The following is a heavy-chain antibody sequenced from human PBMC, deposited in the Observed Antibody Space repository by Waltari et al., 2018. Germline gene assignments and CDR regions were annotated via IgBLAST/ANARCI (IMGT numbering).Heavy chain of an antibody. V-gene: IGHV1-69*01. CDR1: GVTFSSYA. CDR2: IIPIFGTA. Sequence: QVQLVQSGAEGKKPGSSVKVSCKASGVTFSSYATSWVGRATGQGLEWMGGIIPIFGTANYAQKFQGRVTITADESTSTAYMELSSLRSEDTAVYYCAREATMVRGVILYFDYWGQGTLVTVSS. J-gene: IGHJ4*02. D-gene: IGHD3-10*01. CDR3: AREATMVRGVILYFDY.